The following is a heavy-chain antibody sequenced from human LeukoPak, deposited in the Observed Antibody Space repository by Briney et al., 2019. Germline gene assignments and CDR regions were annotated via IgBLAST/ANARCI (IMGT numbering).Heavy chain of an antibody. CDR3: ARGRINYGMDV. CDR2: IYYSGST. Sequence: SETLSLTCTVSGGSISSSSYYWGWIRQPPGKGLEWIGSIYYSGSTYYNPSLKSRVTISVDTSKNQFSLKLSSVTAADTAVYYCARGRINYGMDVWGQGTMATVSS. CDR1: GGSISSSSYY. J-gene: IGHJ6*02. V-gene: IGHV4-39*07.